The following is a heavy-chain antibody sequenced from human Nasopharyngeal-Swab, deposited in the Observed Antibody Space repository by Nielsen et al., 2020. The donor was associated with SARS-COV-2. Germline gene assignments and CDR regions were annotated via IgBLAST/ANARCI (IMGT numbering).Heavy chain of an antibody. CDR2: ISGSGGST. J-gene: IGHJ4*02. D-gene: IGHD1-26*01. CDR3: AKDSFSGSYSGY. Sequence: WIRQPPGKGLEWVSAISGSGGSTYYADSVKGRFTISRDNSKNTLYLQMNSLRAEDTAVSYCAKDSFSGSYSGYWGQGTLVTVSS. V-gene: IGHV3-23*01.